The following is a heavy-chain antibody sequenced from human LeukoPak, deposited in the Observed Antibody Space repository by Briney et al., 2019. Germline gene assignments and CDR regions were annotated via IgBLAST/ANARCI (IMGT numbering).Heavy chain of an antibody. J-gene: IGHJ6*02. Sequence: ASVKVSCKASGFTFTSYTVHWVSQAPGQRLEWMGWINAGNGNTKYSQKFQGRVTMTRDTPTNTVYMELSSLRTEDTAVYYCASVYLYGMDVWGQGTTVTVSS. CDR2: INAGNGNT. CDR3: ASVYLYGMDV. D-gene: IGHD2-8*01. V-gene: IGHV1-3*01. CDR1: GFTFTSYT.